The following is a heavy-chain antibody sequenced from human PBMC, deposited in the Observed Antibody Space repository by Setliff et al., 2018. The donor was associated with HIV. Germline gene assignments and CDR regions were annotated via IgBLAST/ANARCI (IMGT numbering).Heavy chain of an antibody. CDR2: IYYSGRTSHSGST. CDR1: GDSIHSGGYS. V-gene: IGHV4-30-4*08. Sequence: PSETLSLTRTVSGDSIHSGGYSWTWIRQPPGKALEWVGYIYYSGRTSHSGSTYYNPSVASRITISGDTSKNQFSLKLTSVTAADSAICYSARENGWLFGWFDPWGQGTPVTVSS. D-gene: IGHD3-22*01. J-gene: IGHJ5*02. CDR3: ARENGWLFGWFDP.